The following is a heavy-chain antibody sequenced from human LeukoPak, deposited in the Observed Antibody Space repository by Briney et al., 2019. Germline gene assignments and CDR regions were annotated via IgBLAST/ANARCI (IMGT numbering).Heavy chain of an antibody. CDR1: GFTFSSYS. CDR3: ARFSSSYYDSSGTDY. J-gene: IGHJ4*02. V-gene: IGHV3-21*01. Sequence: GGSLRLSCVASGFTFSSYSMNWVRQAPGKGLEWVSSISSSSSYIYYADSVKGRFTISRDNAKNSLYLQMNSLRAEDTAVYYCARFSSSYYDSSGTDYWGQGTLVTVSS. D-gene: IGHD3-22*01. CDR2: ISSSSSYI.